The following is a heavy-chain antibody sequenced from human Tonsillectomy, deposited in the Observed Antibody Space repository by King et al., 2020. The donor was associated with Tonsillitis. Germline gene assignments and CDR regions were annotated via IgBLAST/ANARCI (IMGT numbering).Heavy chain of an antibody. V-gene: IGHV3-7*03. CDR1: GFTFSSYW. CDR3: ARDERIAAAGIYYFDY. J-gene: IGHJ4*02. CDR2: IKQDGSEK. D-gene: IGHD6-13*01. Sequence: VQLVESGGGLVQPGGSLRLSCAASGFTFSSYWMSWVRQAPGKGLEWVANIKQDGSEKHYVDSVKGRFTISRDNAKNSLYLQMNSLRAEDTAVYYCARDERIAAAGIYYFDYWGQGTLVSVSS.